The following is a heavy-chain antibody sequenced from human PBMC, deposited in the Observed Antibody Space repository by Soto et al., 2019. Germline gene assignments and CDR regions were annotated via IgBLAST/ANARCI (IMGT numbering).Heavy chain of an antibody. V-gene: IGHV3-21*01. CDR2: VSKSDYT. J-gene: IGHJ4*02. Sequence: GGSLRLSCAVSGFTFTNYGINWVRQAPGKGLEWVSSVSKSDYTYYSDSVKGRFTISRDNAKNSVSLQMNNLRAEDTAVYYCAREDSIIIPAVADFWGQGTLVTVS. CDR3: AREDSIIIPAVADF. CDR1: GFTFTNYG. D-gene: IGHD6-19*01.